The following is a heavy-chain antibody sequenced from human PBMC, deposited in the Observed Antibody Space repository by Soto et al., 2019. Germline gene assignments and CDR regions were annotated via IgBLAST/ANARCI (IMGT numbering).Heavy chain of an antibody. J-gene: IGHJ4*02. CDR1: GYTFTSYD. Sequence: ASVKVSCKASGYTFTSYDINWVRQATGQGLEWMGWINPSGGYTTYAQRFLGRVTMTSDTSTSTVHMELGSLTSEDTAVYYCARGGGIMVVTAPYDHWGQGTLVTVSS. CDR2: INPSGGYT. D-gene: IGHD2-21*02. CDR3: ARGGGIMVVTAPYDH. V-gene: IGHV1-8*01.